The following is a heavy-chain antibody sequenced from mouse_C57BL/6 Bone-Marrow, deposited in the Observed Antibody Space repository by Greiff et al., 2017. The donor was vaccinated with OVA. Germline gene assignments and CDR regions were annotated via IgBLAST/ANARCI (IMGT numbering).Heavy chain of an antibody. V-gene: IGHV1-81*01. CDR1: GYTFTSYG. CDR3: ESGRQLRPDYLDY. J-gene: IGHJ2*01. D-gene: IGHD3-2*02. CDR2: LYPRSGNT. Sequence: QVQLQQSGAELARPGASVKLSCKASGYTFTSYGISWVKQRTGQGLEWIGELYPRSGNTYYNEKFMGTAPLTADKSSSTANRGLRSATAEDSAGDCCESGRQLRPDYLDYWGQGTTLTVSA.